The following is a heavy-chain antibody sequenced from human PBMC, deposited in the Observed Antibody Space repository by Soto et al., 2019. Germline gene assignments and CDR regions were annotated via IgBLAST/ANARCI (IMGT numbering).Heavy chain of an antibody. CDR1: GGSISSGDYY. Sequence: PSETLSLTCTVSGGSISSGDYYWSWIRQPPGKGLEWIGYIYYSGSTYYNPSLKSRVTISVDTSKNQFSLKLSSVTAADTAVYYCARGKYFYDSSGWKNFDYWGQGTLVTVSS. CDR2: IYYSGST. J-gene: IGHJ4*02. V-gene: IGHV4-30-4*01. D-gene: IGHD3-22*01. CDR3: ARGKYFYDSSGWKNFDY.